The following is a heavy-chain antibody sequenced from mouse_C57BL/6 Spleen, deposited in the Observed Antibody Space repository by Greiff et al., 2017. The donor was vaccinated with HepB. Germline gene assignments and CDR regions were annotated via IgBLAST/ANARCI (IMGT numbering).Heavy chain of an antibody. Sequence: QVQLKQPGAELVKPGASVKLSCKASGYTFTSYWMHWVKQRPGQGLEWIGMIHPNSGSTNYNEKFKSKATLTVDKSSSTAYMQLSSLTSEDSAVYYCARGGYYGSSSNYFDYWGQGTTLTVSS. J-gene: IGHJ2*01. CDR1: GYTFTSYW. V-gene: IGHV1-64*01. D-gene: IGHD1-1*01. CDR3: ARGGYYGSSSNYFDY. CDR2: IHPNSGST.